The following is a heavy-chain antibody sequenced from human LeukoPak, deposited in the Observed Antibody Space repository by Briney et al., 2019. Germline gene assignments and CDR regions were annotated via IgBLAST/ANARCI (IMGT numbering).Heavy chain of an antibody. CDR2: IRYDGSNK. V-gene: IGHV3-30*02. D-gene: IGHD4/OR15-4a*01. CDR3: AKDRMELSYYYYMDV. J-gene: IGHJ6*03. Sequence: PGGSLRLSCAAPGFTFSSYGMHWVRQAPGKGLEWVAFIRYDGSNKYYADSVKGRFTISRDNSKNTLYLQMNSLRAEDTAVYYCAKDRMELSYYYYMDVWGKGTTVTVSS. CDR1: GFTFSSYG.